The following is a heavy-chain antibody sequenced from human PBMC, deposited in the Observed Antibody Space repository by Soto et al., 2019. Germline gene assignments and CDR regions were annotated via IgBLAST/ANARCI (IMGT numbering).Heavy chain of an antibody. J-gene: IGHJ6*02. D-gene: IGHD6-13*01. V-gene: IGHV5-51*01. CDR2: IYPGDSDT. Sequence: PGESLKISCKVSGYSFTSYWIGWVRQMPGKGLEWMGVIYPGDSDTRYSPSFQGQVTISADKSISTAYLQWSSLKASDTAMYYCARSDLGRYSSTFYYYYGMDVWGQGTTVTVSS. CDR1: GYSFTSYW. CDR3: ARSDLGRYSSTFYYYYGMDV.